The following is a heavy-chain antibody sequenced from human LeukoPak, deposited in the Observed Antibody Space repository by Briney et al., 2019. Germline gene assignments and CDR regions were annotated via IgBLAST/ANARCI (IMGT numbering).Heavy chain of an antibody. CDR2: ISYDGSNK. V-gene: IGHV3-30*18. J-gene: IGHJ4*02. CDR1: GFTFSSYG. CDR3: AKDLGYCSSTTCLSIDY. D-gene: IGHD2-2*01. Sequence: GGSLGLSCAASGFTFSSYGMHWVRQAPGKGLEWVVVISYDGSNKYYADSVKGRFTISRDNSKNTLYLQMNSLRAEDTAVYFCAKDLGYCSSTTCLSIDYWGQGTLVTVSS.